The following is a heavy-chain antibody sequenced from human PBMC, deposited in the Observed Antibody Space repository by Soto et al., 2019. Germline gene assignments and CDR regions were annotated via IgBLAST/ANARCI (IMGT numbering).Heavy chain of an antibody. J-gene: IGHJ4*02. CDR1: GFTFSSYA. CDR3: AEKTGTLGFGELLTD. D-gene: IGHD3-10*01. Sequence: EVQLLESGGGLVQPGGSLRLSCAASGFTFSSYAMSWVRQAPGKGLEWVSAISGSGGSTYYADSVKGRFTISRDNSKNTLYLQRNSLGAEDTAVYYCAEKTGTLGFGELLTDWGQGTLVTVSS. CDR2: ISGSGGST. V-gene: IGHV3-23*01.